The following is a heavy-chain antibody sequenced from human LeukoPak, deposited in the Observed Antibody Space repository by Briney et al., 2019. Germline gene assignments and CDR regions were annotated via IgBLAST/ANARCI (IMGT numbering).Heavy chain of an antibody. CDR1: EFTFSSYA. J-gene: IGHJ4*02. Sequence: PGGSLRLSCAASEFTFSSYAMSWVRQAPGKGLEWVSAISGSGGSTYYADSVKGRFTISRDNAKNSLYLQMNSLRAEDTAVYYCARDPQSTVTTSFDYWGQGTLVTVSS. CDR2: ISGSGGST. V-gene: IGHV3-23*01. D-gene: IGHD4-17*01. CDR3: ARDPQSTVTTSFDY.